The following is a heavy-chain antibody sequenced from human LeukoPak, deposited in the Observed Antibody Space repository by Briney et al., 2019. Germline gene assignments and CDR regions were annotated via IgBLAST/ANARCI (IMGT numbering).Heavy chain of an antibody. CDR1: GFTVSSNY. Sequence: GGSLRLSCAASGFTVSSNYMSWVRQAPGKGLEWVSVIFSGGSTYYADSVKGRFTISRDNSKNTLSLQVSSLRAEDTAVYYCAKDRYSYAFEYSDSWGQGTLVTVSS. CDR2: IFSGGST. J-gene: IGHJ4*02. V-gene: IGHV3-66*02. D-gene: IGHD5-18*01. CDR3: AKDRYSYAFEYSDS.